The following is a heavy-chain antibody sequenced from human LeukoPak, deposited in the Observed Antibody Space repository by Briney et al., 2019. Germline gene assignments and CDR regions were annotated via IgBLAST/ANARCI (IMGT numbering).Heavy chain of an antibody. CDR1: GFTFSSYS. V-gene: IGHV3-21*01. Sequence: GGSLRLSCAASGFTFSSYSMNWVRRAPGKGLECVSSISSSSSYIYYADSVKGRFTISRDNAKNSLYLQMNSLRAEDTAVYYCARVGNIRQWIPDYWGQGTLVTVSS. D-gene: IGHD2/OR15-2a*01. CDR3: ARVGNIRQWIPDY. CDR2: ISSSSSYI. J-gene: IGHJ4*02.